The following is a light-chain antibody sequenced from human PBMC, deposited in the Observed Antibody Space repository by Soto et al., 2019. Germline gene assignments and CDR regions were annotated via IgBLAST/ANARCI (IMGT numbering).Light chain of an antibody. CDR2: GAS. J-gene: IGKJ2*01. CDR3: QQYGSSPPEYS. Sequence: EIVLTQSPGTLSLSPGERATLSCRASQSVSSSYLAWYQQKPGQAPRLLIYGASSRATGIPDRFSGSGSGTDFTLAISRLEPEDFAVYYCQQYGSSPPEYSFGQGPKMEI. CDR1: QSVSSSY. V-gene: IGKV3-20*01.